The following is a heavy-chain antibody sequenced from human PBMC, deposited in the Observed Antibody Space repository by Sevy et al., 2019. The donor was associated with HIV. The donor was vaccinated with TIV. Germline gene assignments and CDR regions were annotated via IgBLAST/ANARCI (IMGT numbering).Heavy chain of an antibody. D-gene: IGHD6-13*01. J-gene: IGHJ4*02. Sequence: GGSLRLSCAASGFTFSSYAMHWVRQAPGKGLEWVAVISYDGSNKYYADSVKGRFTISRDNSKNTLYLQMNSLRAEDTAVYYCARVMPSPGRIAAAGTCLDYWGQGTLVTVSS. CDR1: GFTFSSYA. CDR3: ARVMPSPGRIAAAGTCLDY. V-gene: IGHV3-30-3*01. CDR2: ISYDGSNK.